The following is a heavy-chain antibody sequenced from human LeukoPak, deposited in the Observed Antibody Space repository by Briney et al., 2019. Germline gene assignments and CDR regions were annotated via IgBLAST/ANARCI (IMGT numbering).Heavy chain of an antibody. CDR1: GGSISSYY. CDR3: ARQPYSSSWPLDY. D-gene: IGHD6-13*01. V-gene: IGHV4-59*08. Sequence: SETLSLTCTVSGGSISSYYWSWIRQPPGKGLEWIGYIYYSGSTNYNPSLKSRVTISVDTSKNQFSLKLSSVTAADTAVYYCARQPYSSSWPLDYWGQGTLVTVSS. CDR2: IYYSGST. J-gene: IGHJ4*02.